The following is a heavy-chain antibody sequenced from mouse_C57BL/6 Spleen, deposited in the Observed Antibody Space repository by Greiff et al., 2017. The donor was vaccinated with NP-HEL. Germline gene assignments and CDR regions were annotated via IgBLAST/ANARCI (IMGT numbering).Heavy chain of an antibody. V-gene: IGHV5-4*01. CDR1: GFTFSSYA. CDR2: ISDGGSYT. Sequence: EVHLVESGGGLVKPGGSLKLSCAASGFTFSSYAMSWVRQTPEKRLEWVATISDGGSYTYYPDNVKGRFTISRDNAKNNLYLQMSHLKSEDTAMYYCARDLGLFDYWGQGTTLTVSS. D-gene: IGHD4-1*01. J-gene: IGHJ2*01. CDR3: ARDLGLFDY.